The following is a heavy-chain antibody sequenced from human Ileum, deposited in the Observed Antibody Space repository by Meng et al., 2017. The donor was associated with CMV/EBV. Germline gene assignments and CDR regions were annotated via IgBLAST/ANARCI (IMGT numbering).Heavy chain of an antibody. J-gene: IGHJ4*01. CDR2: INQDGSER. CDR1: GFTFGNYW. Sequence: GESLKISCTASGFTFGNYWMSWVRQAPGKGLEWVANINQDGSERYYEDSVKGRFTISRDNQNSLYLQMNRLRAEDTAVYFCASGFGSAWYGGYFFDCWGQGALVTVDS. CDR3: ASGFGSAWYGGYFFDC. D-gene: IGHD6-19*01. V-gene: IGHV3-7*01.